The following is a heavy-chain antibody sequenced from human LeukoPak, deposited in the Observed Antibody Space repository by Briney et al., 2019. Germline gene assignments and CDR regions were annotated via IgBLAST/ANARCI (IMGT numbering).Heavy chain of an antibody. CDR1: GFTFDDYA. CDR2: ISWNSGSI. CDR3: AKDSDYDILTGYPDY. D-gene: IGHD3-9*01. J-gene: IGHJ4*02. Sequence: GGSLRLSCAASGFTFDDYAMHWVGQAPGKGVEGVSGISWNSGSIVYADSVKGRLTISREKAKKSVYMQMKSLRGEDRALYYCAKDSDYDILTGYPDYWGQGTLVTVSS. V-gene: IGHV3-9*01.